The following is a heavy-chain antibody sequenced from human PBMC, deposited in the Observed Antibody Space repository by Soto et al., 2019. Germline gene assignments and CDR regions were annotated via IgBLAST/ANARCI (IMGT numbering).Heavy chain of an antibody. J-gene: IGHJ6*02. Sequence: EVQLVESGGGLVQPGGSLRLSCAASGFTVSSNYMSWVRQAPGKGLEWVSVIYSGDSTYYAASVKGRFTISRDNSKNTLYLQMSSLRAEDTAVYYWARDRRTTEGMDVWGQGTTVTVSS. D-gene: IGHD4-17*01. CDR3: ARDRRTTEGMDV. CDR2: IYSGDST. CDR1: GFTVSSNY. V-gene: IGHV3-66*01.